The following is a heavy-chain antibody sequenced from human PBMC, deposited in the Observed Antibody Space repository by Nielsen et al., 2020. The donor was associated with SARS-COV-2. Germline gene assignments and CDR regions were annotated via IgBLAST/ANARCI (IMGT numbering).Heavy chain of an antibody. CDR2: IYHSGST. CDR1: GYSISSGYY. J-gene: IGHJ3*02. CDR3: AREHIGRGAFDI. V-gene: IGHV4-38-2*02. D-gene: IGHD3-10*01. Sequence: SETLSLTCTVSGYSISSGYYWGWIRQPPGKGLEWIGSIYHSGSTYYNPSLKSRVTISVDTSKNQFSLKLSSVTASDTAVYYCAREHIGRGAFDIWGQGTMVTVSS.